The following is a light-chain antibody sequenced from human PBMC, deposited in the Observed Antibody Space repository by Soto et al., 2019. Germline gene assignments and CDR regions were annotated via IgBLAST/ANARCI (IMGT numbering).Light chain of an antibody. J-gene: IGKJ1*01. CDR2: KAS. CDR3: QQYSDHWT. V-gene: IGKV1-5*03. CDR1: RSIINW. Sequence: DIQLTQSPSTLSASVGDRVTITCRASRSIINWLAWYQQKSGKGPKLLIYKASNLQTGVPSRLSGSGYGTEFTLTISSLQPDDVATYYCQQYSDHWTFGQGTKVDIK.